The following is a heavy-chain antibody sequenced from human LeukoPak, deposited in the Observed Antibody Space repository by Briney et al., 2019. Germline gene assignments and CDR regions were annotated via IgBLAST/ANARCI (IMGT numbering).Heavy chain of an antibody. CDR2: INPNSGGT. D-gene: IGHD5-18*01. V-gene: IGHV1-2*02. CDR3: ARVWHSYGSRYYYGMDV. J-gene: IGHJ6*02. CDR1: GYTFTGYY. Sequence: ASVKVSCKASGYTFTGYYMHWVRQAPGQGLEWMGWINPNSGGTNYAQKFQGRVTMTRDTSISTAYMELSRLRSDDTAVYYCARVWHSYGSRYYYGMDVWGQGTTVTVSS.